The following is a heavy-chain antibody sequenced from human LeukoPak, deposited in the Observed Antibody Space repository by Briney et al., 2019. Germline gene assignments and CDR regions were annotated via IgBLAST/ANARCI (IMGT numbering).Heavy chain of an antibody. D-gene: IGHD6-19*01. CDR3: ARMDRAVAGTIDY. V-gene: IGHV4-59*12. Sequence: PSETLSLTCTVSGGSISSYFWSWIRQPPGKGLEWIGYIYYSGSTNYNPSLKSRVTMSVDTSKNQFSLKLSSVTAADTAVYYCARMDRAVAGTIDYWGQGTLVTVSS. J-gene: IGHJ4*02. CDR1: GGSISSYF. CDR2: IYYSGST.